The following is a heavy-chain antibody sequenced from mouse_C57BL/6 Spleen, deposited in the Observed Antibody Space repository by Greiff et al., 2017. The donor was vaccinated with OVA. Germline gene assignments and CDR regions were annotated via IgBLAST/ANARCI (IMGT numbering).Heavy chain of an antibody. CDR2: ISGGGGNT. D-gene: IGHD1-1*01. J-gene: IGHJ2*01. CDR1: GFTFSSYT. Sequence: EVQRVESGGGLVKPGGSLKLSCAASGFTFSSYTMSWVRQTPEKRLEWVATISGGGGNTYYPDSVKGRFTISRDNAKNTLYLQMSSLRSEDTALYYCARQNYYGPYFDYWGQGTTLTVSS. V-gene: IGHV5-9*01. CDR3: ARQNYYGPYFDY.